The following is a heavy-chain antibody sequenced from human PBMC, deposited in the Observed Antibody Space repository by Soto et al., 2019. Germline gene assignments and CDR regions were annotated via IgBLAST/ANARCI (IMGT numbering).Heavy chain of an antibody. CDR1: GGSFSGYY. V-gene: IGHV4-34*01. J-gene: IGHJ1*01. CDR2: INHSGST. D-gene: IGHD3-22*01. CDR3: ARGDYLNRSGYYYFQH. Sequence: PPETLSLTCAPYGGSFSGYYWSWIRQPPGKGLEWIGEINHSGSTNYNPSLSRRLTISLDTSKNHFSLKLHAATAADTAVYYCARGDYLNRSGYYYFQHWGQGTPVTVSS.